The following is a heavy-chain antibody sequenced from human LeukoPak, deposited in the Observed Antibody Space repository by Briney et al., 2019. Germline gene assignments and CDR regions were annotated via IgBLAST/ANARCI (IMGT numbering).Heavy chain of an antibody. D-gene: IGHD3-10*01. V-gene: IGHV3-7*01. CDR1: GFTFSSYW. Sequence: GGSLRLSCAASGFTFSSYWMSWVRQAPGKGLEWVANIKQDGSEKYYVDSVKGRFTISRDNAKNSLYLQMNSLRAEDTAVYYCARIRWFGELLSNYFDYWGQGTLVTVSS. CDR2: IKQDGSEK. J-gene: IGHJ4*02. CDR3: ARIRWFGELLSNYFDY.